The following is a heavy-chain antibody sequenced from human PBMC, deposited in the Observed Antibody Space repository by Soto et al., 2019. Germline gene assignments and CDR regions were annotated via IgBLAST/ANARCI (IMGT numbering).Heavy chain of an antibody. CDR2: ISGSGTTI. Sequence: GGSLRLSCAASGFTFSSSYMTWIRQPPGKGLEWLSYISGSGTTIHYADSVKGRFIVSRDNARNSLYLQMNSLRAEDTAFYYCASDPYYYSSAYWGQGILVTVS. CDR1: GFTFSSSY. D-gene: IGHD3-10*01. V-gene: IGHV3-11*01. J-gene: IGHJ4*02. CDR3: ASDPYYYSSAY.